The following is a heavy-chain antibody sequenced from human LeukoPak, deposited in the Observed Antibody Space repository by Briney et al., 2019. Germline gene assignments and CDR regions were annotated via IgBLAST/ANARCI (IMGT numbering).Heavy chain of an antibody. CDR1: GYTLYKYP. CDR3: AKDFDSGGSYDGDHR. V-gene: IGHV3-23*01. Sequence: GGSLRLSCAVSGYTLYKYPMNWVRQAPGKGLEWISTLSYSGDAHYADSVKGRFTISRDDSKNTVYLQMNSLRPEDTAVYFCAKDFDSGGSYDGDHRWGQGTLVTVSS. D-gene: IGHD3-22*01. J-gene: IGHJ4*02. CDR2: LSYSGDA.